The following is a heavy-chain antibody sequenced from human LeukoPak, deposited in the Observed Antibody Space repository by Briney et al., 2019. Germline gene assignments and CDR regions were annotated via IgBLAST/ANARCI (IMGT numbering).Heavy chain of an antibody. V-gene: IGHV4-34*01. J-gene: IGHJ4*02. CDR3: ARAGDGIAVADFDY. CDR2: INHSGST. CDR1: GGSFSGYY. Sequence: SEALSLTCAVYGGSFSGYYWSWIRQPPGKGLEWIGEINHSGSTNYNPSLKSRVTTSVDTSKNQFSLKLSSVTAADTAVYYCARAGDGIAVADFDYWGQGTLVTVSS. D-gene: IGHD6-19*01.